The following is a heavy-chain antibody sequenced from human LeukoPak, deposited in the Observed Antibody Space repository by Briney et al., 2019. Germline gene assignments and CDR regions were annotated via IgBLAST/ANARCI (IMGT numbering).Heavy chain of an antibody. Sequence: KASETLSLACTVSGGSISSYYWSWLRQPPGKGLEWIGYIYYSGSTNYNPSLKSRVTISVDTFKNQFSLKLSSVISADTAVYYCARGLKWLLYFDSWGQGTLVTVSS. V-gene: IGHV4-59*01. D-gene: IGHD3-3*01. CDR1: GGSISSYY. J-gene: IGHJ4*02. CDR2: IYYSGST. CDR3: ARGLKWLLYFDS.